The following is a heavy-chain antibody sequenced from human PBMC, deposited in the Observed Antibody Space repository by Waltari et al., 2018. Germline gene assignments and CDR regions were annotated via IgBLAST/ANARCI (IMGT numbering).Heavy chain of an antibody. Sequence: EVQLVESGGGLVQPGGSLRLSCEASGFTFGCEWMRWVGQAPGKGLELGDNIKKEGSEKNQWDSGKGRFTISRDNARNIVYLQMNSLRDEDTAVYYCVKDEWEAYFEFWGQGTLVTVSS. CDR2: IKKEGSEK. D-gene: IGHD1-26*01. J-gene: IGHJ4*02. CDR3: VKDEWEAYFEF. CDR1: GFTFGCEW. V-gene: IGHV3-7*01.